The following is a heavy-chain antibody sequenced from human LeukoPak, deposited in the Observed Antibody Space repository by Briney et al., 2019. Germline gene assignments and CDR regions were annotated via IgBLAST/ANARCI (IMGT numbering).Heavy chain of an antibody. D-gene: IGHD6-13*01. CDR1: GYSFTSYW. Sequence: GESLKISCKGSGYSFTSYWIGWVRQMPGKGLEWMGIIYPGDSDTRYSPFFQGQVTISADKSISTAYLQWSSLKASDTAMYYCASSIRIAAAGAIPGFDYWGQGTLVTVSS. CDR3: ASSIRIAAAGAIPGFDY. CDR2: IYPGDSDT. J-gene: IGHJ4*02. V-gene: IGHV5-51*01.